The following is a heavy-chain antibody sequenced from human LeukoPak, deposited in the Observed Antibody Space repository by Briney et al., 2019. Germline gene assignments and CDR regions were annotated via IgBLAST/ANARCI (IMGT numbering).Heavy chain of an antibody. D-gene: IGHD6-19*01. Sequence: SETLSLTCSVSRGSISSYYWSWIRQPAGKGLEWIGRVYSSGSTNYNPSLKSRVTMSIDTSKNQFSLKLSSVTAADTAVYYCERDRSSGWYVVDYWGQGTLVTVSS. CDR1: RGSISSYY. J-gene: IGHJ4*02. V-gene: IGHV4-4*07. CDR2: VYSSGST. CDR3: ERDRSSGWYVVDY.